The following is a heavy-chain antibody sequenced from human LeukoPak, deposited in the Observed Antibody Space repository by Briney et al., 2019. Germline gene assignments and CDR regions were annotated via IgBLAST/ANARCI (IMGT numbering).Heavy chain of an antibody. D-gene: IGHD3-16*01. V-gene: IGHV3-23*01. J-gene: IGHJ6*02. Sequence: GGSLRLSCAASGFTFSSYAMSWVRQAPGKGLEWVSAISGSGGSTYYADSVKGRFTISRDNSKNTLYLQMNSLRAEDTAVYYCAREASGGNYYYYYGMDVWGQGTTVTVSS. CDR2: ISGSGGST. CDR1: GFTFSSYA. CDR3: AREASGGNYYYYYGMDV.